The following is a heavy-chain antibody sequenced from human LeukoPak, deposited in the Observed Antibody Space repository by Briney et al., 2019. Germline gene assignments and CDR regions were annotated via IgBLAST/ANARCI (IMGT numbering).Heavy chain of an antibody. CDR2: IIPIFGTA. CDR1: GGTFSSYA. CDR3: ARDGGHYGGNSMDY. J-gene: IGHJ4*02. V-gene: IGHV1-69*13. D-gene: IGHD4-23*01. Sequence: ASVKVSCKASGGTFSSYAISWVRQAPGQGLEWMGGIIPIFGTANYAQKFQGRVTITADESTSTACMELSSLRSEDTAVYYCARDGGHYGGNSMDYRGQGTLVTVSS.